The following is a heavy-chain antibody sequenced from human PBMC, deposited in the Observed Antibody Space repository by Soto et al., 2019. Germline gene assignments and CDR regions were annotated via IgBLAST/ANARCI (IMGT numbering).Heavy chain of an antibody. CDR2: MNPNSGNT. D-gene: IGHD3-16*02. CDR1: GYTFTSYD. Sequence: ASVKVSCKASGYTFTSYDINWVRQATGQGLEWMGCMNPNSGNTGYAQKFQGRVTMTRNTSISTAYMELSSLRSEDTAVYYCARGHPDKYYDYIWGSYRHDAFDIWGQGTMVTVSS. V-gene: IGHV1-8*01. J-gene: IGHJ3*02. CDR3: ARGHPDKYYDYIWGSYRHDAFDI.